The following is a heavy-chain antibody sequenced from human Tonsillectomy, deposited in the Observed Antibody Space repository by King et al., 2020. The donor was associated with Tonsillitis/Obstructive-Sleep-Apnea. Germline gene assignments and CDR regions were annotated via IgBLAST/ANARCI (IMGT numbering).Heavy chain of an antibody. CDR3: ARGTLEYSSGGYSDY. J-gene: IGHJ4*02. Sequence: QLVQSGAEVKKPGASVKVSCKASGYTFTGYYMHWVRQAPGQGLEWMGRINPNSGGPNYAQKFQGRVTMTRETSISTAYMELSRLRSYDPAVYYCARGTLEYSSGGYSDYWGQGTLVTVSS. D-gene: IGHD6-19*01. CDR2: INPNSGGP. V-gene: IGHV1-2*06. CDR1: GYTFTGYY.